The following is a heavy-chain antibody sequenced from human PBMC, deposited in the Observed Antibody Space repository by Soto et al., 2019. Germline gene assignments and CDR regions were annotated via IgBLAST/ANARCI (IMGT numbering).Heavy chain of an antibody. CDR1: GGSFSGYY. Sequence: SETLSLTCAVYGGSFSGYYWSWIRQPPGKGLEWIGEINHSGSTNYNPSLKSRVTISVDTSKNQFSLKLSSVTAADTAVYYCAGKRDFWSGYRSPIAFARAFDIWGQGTMVTVSS. D-gene: IGHD3-3*01. V-gene: IGHV4-34*01. CDR2: INHSGST. CDR3: AGKRDFWSGYRSPIAFARAFDI. J-gene: IGHJ3*02.